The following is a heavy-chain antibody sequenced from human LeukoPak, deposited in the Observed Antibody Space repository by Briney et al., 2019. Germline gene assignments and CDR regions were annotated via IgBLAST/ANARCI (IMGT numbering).Heavy chain of an antibody. V-gene: IGHV4-38-2*02. CDR2: IYHGGSS. J-gene: IGHJ4*02. Sequence: SETLSLTCTVSGYSITSGSYWGWIRQPPGKGLEWIGSIYHGGSSYYNPSLKSRVTISVDTSKNQFSLKLSSVTAADTAVYYCARSGSSCSSTSCYGTPFDNWGQGALVTVSS. D-gene: IGHD2-2*01. CDR1: GYSITSGSY. CDR3: ARSGSSCSSTSCYGTPFDN.